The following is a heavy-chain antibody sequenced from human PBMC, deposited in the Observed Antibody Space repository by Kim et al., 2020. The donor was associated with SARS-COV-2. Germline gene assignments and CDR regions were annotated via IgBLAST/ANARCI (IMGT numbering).Heavy chain of an antibody. CDR1: DFTVSSHG. J-gene: IGHJ4*02. Sequence: GGSLRLSCAASDFTVSSHGMSWVRQAPGKGLEWVSVIYSGGDTDYAAPAEGRLTIPRHNTKNKVKLQMNSLGGEDTAGYYCAGASGYSYGYAQFDYWGQGTLVTVSS. V-gene: IGHV3-53*04. CDR2: IYSGGDT. D-gene: IGHD5-18*01. CDR3: AGASGYSYGYAQFDY.